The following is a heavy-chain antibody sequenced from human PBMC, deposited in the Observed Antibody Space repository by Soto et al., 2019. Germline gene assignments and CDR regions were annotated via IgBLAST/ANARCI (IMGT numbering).Heavy chain of an antibody. CDR3: AKAKGSTIYWYFDL. V-gene: IGHV3-43*01. J-gene: IGHJ2*01. Sequence: PGGSLRLSCAASGFTFDDYSMHWVRQAPGKGLEWVSLITWDGGNSYYADSLKGRFTISRDNSKNSLYLQMNSLRTEDTVLYYCAKAKGSTIYWYFDLWGRGTLVTVSS. CDR2: ITWDGGNS. D-gene: IGHD3-3*01. CDR1: GFTFDDYS.